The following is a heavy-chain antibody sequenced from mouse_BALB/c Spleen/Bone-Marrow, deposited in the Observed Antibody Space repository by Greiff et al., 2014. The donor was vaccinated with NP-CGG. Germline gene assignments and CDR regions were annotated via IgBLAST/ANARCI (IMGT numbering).Heavy chain of an antibody. J-gene: IGHJ4*01. CDR1: GITVSSYT. V-gene: IGHV5-6-5*01. Sequence: EVQGVESGGGLVKPGESLKFSCAASGITVSSYTMSWVRQTPEKRLEWVASITGGGTTYYPDSVKGRFTISRDNARNILYLQVSSLRSEDTAIYYWARHYGYVDAMDYWGQGTSVTVSS. CDR3: ARHYGYVDAMDY. CDR2: ITGGGTT. D-gene: IGHD1-2*01.